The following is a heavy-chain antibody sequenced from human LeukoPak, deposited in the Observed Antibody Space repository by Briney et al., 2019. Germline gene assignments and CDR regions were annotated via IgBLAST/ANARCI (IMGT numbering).Heavy chain of an antibody. CDR1: GDPISTGGYY. V-gene: IGHV4-31*03. J-gene: IGHJ4*02. D-gene: IGHD6-19*01. CDR3: ARGACTSGWPDY. CDR2: IHYSGST. Sequence: SETLSLTCSVSGDPISTGGYYWSWIRQHPGKGLEWIGYIHYSGSTDYNPSLKSRVTLSLDTSKNQFSLKLSSVTAADTAVYYCARGACTSGWPDYWGQGTLVTVSA.